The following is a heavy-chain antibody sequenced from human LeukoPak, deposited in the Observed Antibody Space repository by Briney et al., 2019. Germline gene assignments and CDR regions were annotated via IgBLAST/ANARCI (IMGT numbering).Heavy chain of an antibody. CDR2: IYYSGST. J-gene: IGHJ4*02. CDR3: ARIAVAAYPYYFDY. Sequence: SETLSLTCTVSGGSISSGGYYWSWIRQHPGKGLEWIGYIYYSGSTYYNPSLKSRVTISVDTSRNQFSLKLSSVTAADTAVYYCARIAVAAYPYYFDYWGQGTLVTVSS. D-gene: IGHD6-19*01. V-gene: IGHV4-31*03. CDR1: GGSISSGGYY.